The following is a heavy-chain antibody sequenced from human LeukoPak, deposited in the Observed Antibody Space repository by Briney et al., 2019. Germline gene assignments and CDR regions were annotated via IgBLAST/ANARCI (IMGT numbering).Heavy chain of an antibody. D-gene: IGHD3-9*01. J-gene: IGHJ3*02. CDR3: ATECILTGSPADDAFDI. V-gene: IGHV1-24*01. CDR1: GYTFTSLY. Sequence: ASVKVSCKVSGYTFTSLYMHWVRQAPGKGLEWMGDFDPEDGKTIYAQKFQGRVTMTEDTSTNTAYMELSSLRSEDTAVYYCATECILTGSPADDAFDIWGQGTMVTVSS. CDR2: FDPEDGKT.